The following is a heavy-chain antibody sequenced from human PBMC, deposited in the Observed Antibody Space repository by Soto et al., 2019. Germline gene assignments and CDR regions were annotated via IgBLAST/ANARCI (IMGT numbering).Heavy chain of an antibody. CDR2: INAGNGNT. CDR3: ARGIQLWFGPLDY. Sequence: QVQLVQSGAEVKKPGASVKFSCKASGYTFTSYAMHWVRQAPGQRLEWMGWINAGNGNTKYSQKFQGRVTITRDTSASTAYMELSSLRSEDTAVYYCARGIQLWFGPLDYWGQGTLVTVSS. CDR1: GYTFTSYA. D-gene: IGHD5-18*01. V-gene: IGHV1-3*01. J-gene: IGHJ4*02.